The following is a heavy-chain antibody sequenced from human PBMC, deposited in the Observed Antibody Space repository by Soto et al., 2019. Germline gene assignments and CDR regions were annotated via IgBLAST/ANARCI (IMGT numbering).Heavy chain of an antibody. Sequence: QVQLVQSGAEVKKPGASVKVSCKASGYTFTSYDVNWVRQATGQGLEWMGWMNPNSGNTDFAQKCQDKVTINRKTRISTAYRELGGLRSEDTAAYYCARSRTSVAGRARGYFDYWGQGTLVTVSS. CDR1: GYTFTSYD. CDR2: MNPNSGNT. J-gene: IGHJ4*02. CDR3: ARSRTSVAGRARGYFDY. D-gene: IGHD6-19*01. V-gene: IGHV1-8*01.